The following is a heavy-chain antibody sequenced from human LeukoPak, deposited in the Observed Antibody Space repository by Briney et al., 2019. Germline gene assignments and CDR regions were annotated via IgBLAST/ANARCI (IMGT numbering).Heavy chain of an antibody. CDR2: ISGSGGST. D-gene: IGHD3-3*01. CDR1: GFTFSSYA. J-gene: IGHJ4*02. V-gene: IGHV3-23*01. CDR3: AKGGAIFGVVIDNFDY. Sequence: GGSLRLSCAASGFTFSSYAMSWVRQAPGKGLEWVSAISGSGGSTYYADSVKGRFTISRDNSKNTLYLQMNSLRAEDTAVYYCAKGGAIFGVVIDNFDYWGQGTLVTVSS.